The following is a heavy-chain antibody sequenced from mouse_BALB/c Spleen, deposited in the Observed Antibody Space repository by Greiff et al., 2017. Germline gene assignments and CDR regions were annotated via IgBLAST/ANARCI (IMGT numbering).Heavy chain of an antibody. CDR3: ARDWDWYFDV. Sequence: VQLKQSGGDLVKPGGSVKLSCAASGFTFTSYGMSWVRQTPDKRLEWVATISSGGSYTYYPDSVKGRFTISRDKAKNTLFLQMTSLRSEDTAMYYCARDWDWYFDVWGAGTTVTVSS. J-gene: IGHJ1*01. CDR1: GFTFTSYG. CDR2: ISSGGSYT. V-gene: IGHV5-6*01. D-gene: IGHD4-1*01.